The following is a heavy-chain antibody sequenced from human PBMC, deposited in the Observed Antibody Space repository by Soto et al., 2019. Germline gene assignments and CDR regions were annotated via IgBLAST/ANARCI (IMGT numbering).Heavy chain of an antibody. V-gene: IGHV5-51*01. CDR2: IYPGDSDT. Sequence: GESLKISCKGSGYSFTSYWIGWVRQMPGKGLEWMGIIYPGDSDTRYSPSFQGQVTISADKSISTAYLQWSSLKASDTAMYYCARSSGSGGPFDAFDIWGQGTMVTVSS. J-gene: IGHJ3*02. D-gene: IGHD3-16*01. CDR1: GYSFTSYW. CDR3: ARSSGSGGPFDAFDI.